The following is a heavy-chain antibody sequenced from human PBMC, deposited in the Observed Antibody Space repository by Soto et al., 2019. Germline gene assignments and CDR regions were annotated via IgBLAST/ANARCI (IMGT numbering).Heavy chain of an antibody. CDR1: GYSFTSYW. CDR3: ARSKGSSVYYYYGMDV. J-gene: IGHJ6*02. Sequence: GESLKISCKGSGYSFTSYWIGWVRQMPGKGLEWMGIIYPGDSDTRYSPSFQGQVTISADKSISTAYLQWSSLKASDTAMYYCARSKGSSVYYYYGMDVWGQGTTVTVS. D-gene: IGHD6-6*01. CDR2: IYPGDSDT. V-gene: IGHV5-51*01.